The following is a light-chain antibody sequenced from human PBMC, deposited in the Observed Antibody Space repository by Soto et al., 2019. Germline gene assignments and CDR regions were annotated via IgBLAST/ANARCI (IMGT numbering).Light chain of an antibody. Sequence: EIVLAQSPGSLSLSPGERATLSGRASQSVSSRYLAWYLQKPGQAPRFLIYGASSRATGIPDRFSGSGSGTDFTLTISRLEPEDFAVYYCQQYGGTPPITFGQGTRLEIK. CDR3: QQYGGTPPIT. V-gene: IGKV3-20*01. CDR1: QSVSSRY. J-gene: IGKJ5*01. CDR2: GAS.